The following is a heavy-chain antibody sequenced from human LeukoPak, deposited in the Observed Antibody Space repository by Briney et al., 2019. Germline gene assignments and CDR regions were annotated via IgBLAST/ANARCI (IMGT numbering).Heavy chain of an antibody. CDR2: IYYSGST. CDR1: GGSISSGDYY. CDR3: ARDLADIVVVPAASPDAFDI. V-gene: IGHV4-30-4*08. D-gene: IGHD2-2*01. J-gene: IGHJ3*02. Sequence: PSETLSLTCTVSGGSISSGDYYWSWSRQPPGKGVEWIVYIYYSGSTYYSPSLKSRVTISVDTSKNQVSLKPSSVTAADTAVYYCARDLADIVVVPAASPDAFDIWGQGPMVTVSS.